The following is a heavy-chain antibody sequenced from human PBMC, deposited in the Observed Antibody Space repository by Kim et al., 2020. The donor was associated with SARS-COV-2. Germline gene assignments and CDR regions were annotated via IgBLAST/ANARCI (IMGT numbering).Heavy chain of an antibody. CDR3: ARGHSDVYLEYPYGDYYWYFDL. J-gene: IGHJ2*01. V-gene: IGHV3-53*04. CDR1: GFTVSSNY. D-gene: IGHD4-17*01. Sequence: GGSLRLSCAASGFTVSSNYMSWVRQAPGKGLEWVSVIYSGGSTYYADSVKGRFTISRHNSKNTLYLQMNSLRAEDTAVYYCARGHSDVYLEYPYGDYYWYFDLWGRGTLVTVSS. CDR2: IYSGGST.